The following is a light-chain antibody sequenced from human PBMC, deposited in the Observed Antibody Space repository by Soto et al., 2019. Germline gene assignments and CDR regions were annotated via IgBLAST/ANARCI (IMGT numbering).Light chain of an antibody. CDR1: QPISHY. CDR3: QQSHIVPYT. V-gene: IGKV1-39*01. CDR2: AAS. J-gene: IGKJ2*01. Sequence: DIEMTQSPSSLSASVGDRVTISCRASQPISHYLNWYQQKPGTAPNLLLHAASSLHSGGPSSFTGSGSGTAFTRTINSLQPEDFESYYGQQSHIVPYTCGQGTKVEI.